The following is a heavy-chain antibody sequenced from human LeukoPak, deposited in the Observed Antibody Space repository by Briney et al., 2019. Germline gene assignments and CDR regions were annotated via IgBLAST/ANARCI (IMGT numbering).Heavy chain of an antibody. D-gene: IGHD4-23*01. Sequence: SETLSLTCAVYGGSFSGYYWSWIRQPPGKGLEWIGEINHSGSTNYNPSLKSRVTISVATSKNQFSLKLSSVTAADTAVYYCARGRLDYGGTLPDFDYWGQGTLVTVSS. CDR2: INHSGST. V-gene: IGHV4-34*01. CDR1: GGSFSGYY. CDR3: ARGRLDYGGTLPDFDY. J-gene: IGHJ4*02.